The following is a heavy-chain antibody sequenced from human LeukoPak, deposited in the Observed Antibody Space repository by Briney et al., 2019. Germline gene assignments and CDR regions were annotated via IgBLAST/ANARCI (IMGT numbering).Heavy chain of an antibody. V-gene: IGHV3-49*04. J-gene: IGHJ4*02. Sequence: GGSLRLSCTASGFTFGDYAMSWVRQAPGKGLEWVGFIRSKAYGGTKEYAASVKGRFTISRDDSKSIAYLQMNSLKTEDTAVYYCTKLRFLEWSPFDYWGQGTLVTVSS. CDR2: IRSKAYGGTK. CDR1: GFTFGDYA. CDR3: TKLRFLEWSPFDY. D-gene: IGHD3-3*01.